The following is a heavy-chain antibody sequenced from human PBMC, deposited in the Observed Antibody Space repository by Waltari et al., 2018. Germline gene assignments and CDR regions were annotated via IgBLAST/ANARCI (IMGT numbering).Heavy chain of an antibody. Sequence: QVQLVQSGAEVKKPGASVKVSCKASGYTFSGFYIHWVRQAPGQGLEWMGWIRPNSGVTNYAQKCQGRVTMTSDTSISTAYMDLSRLRSDDTAVYYCARQDDSVFDYWGQGTLVTVSS. J-gene: IGHJ4*02. CDR1: GYTFSGFY. CDR2: IRPNSGVT. V-gene: IGHV1-2*02. D-gene: IGHD1-1*01. CDR3: ARQDDSVFDY.